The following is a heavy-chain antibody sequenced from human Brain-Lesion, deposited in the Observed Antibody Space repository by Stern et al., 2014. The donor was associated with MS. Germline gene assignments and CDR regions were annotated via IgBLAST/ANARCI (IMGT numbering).Heavy chain of an antibody. D-gene: IGHD4-23*01. CDR1: GYTFTDYF. Sequence: VQLVQSGAEVKKPGASVKVSCKASGYTFTDYFMHWVRQAPGQGLEWLGWINPSSGDTKYAQKFQGWVTMTRDSSISTAYMELNSLRSDDTAVYYCARVPGGVFGGMDVWGQGTTVT. J-gene: IGHJ6*02. CDR2: INPSSGDT. V-gene: IGHV1-2*04. CDR3: ARVPGGVFGGMDV.